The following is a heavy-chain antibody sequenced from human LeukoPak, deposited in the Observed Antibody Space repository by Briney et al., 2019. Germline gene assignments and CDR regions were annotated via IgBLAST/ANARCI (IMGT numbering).Heavy chain of an antibody. CDR2: IYTSGST. D-gene: IGHD3-10*01. CDR3: ARNRYYYGSRSYGVPNWFDP. Sequence: SETLSLTCIVSGGSISSGSYYWSWIRQPAGKGLEWIGRIYTSGSTNYNPSLKSRVTISVDTSKNQFSLKLSSVTAADTAVYYCARNRYYYGSRSYGVPNWFDPWGQGTLVTVSS. J-gene: IGHJ5*02. V-gene: IGHV4-61*02. CDR1: GGSISSGSYY.